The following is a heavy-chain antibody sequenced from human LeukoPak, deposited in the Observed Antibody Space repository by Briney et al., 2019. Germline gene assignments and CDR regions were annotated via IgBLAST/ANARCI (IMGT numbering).Heavy chain of an antibody. CDR1: GGSISSYY. J-gene: IGHJ4*02. Sequence: SETLSLACTVSGGSISSYYWSWIRQPPGKGLEWIGYIYYSGSTNYNPSLKSRVTISVDTSKNQFSLKLSSVTAADTAVYYCATVDYWGQGTLVTVSS. CDR3: ATVDY. CDR2: IYYSGST. V-gene: IGHV4-59*01.